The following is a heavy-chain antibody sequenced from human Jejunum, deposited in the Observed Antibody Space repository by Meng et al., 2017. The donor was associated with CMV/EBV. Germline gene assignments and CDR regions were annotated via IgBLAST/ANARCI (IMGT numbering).Heavy chain of an antibody. J-gene: IGHJ4*02. CDR2: ISGSGVNT. CDR3: AKDRLGSTAVPYFFDY. V-gene: IGHV3-23*01. D-gene: IGHD2/OR15-2a*01. Sequence: FTFSSHSMNWVRQAPGKGLEWVSGISGSGVNTYYADSVKGRFTISRDNSKNTLYLQMNSLRGEDTAVYYCAKDRLGSTAVPYFFDYWGQGTLVTVSS. CDR1: FTFSSHS.